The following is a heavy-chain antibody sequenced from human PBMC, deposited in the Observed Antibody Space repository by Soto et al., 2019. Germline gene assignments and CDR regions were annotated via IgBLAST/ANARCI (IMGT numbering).Heavy chain of an antibody. CDR3: VKGEYYHDSSGYYPFDY. V-gene: IGHV3-64D*06. CDR1: GFTFSIYA. J-gene: IGHJ4*02. Sequence: GGSLRLSCSASGFTFSIYAMHWVRQAPGKGLEYVSSISINGGSTHYADSVKGRFTISRDNSKNTQYLQMSSLRADDTALYYCVKGEYYHDSSGYYPFDYWGQGTLVTVS. D-gene: IGHD3-22*01. CDR2: ISINGGST.